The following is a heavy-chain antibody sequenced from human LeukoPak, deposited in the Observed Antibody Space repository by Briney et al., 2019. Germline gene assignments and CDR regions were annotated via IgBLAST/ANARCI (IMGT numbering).Heavy chain of an antibody. CDR3: ARDSSGIAVAGTPLDY. J-gene: IGHJ4*02. D-gene: IGHD6-19*01. CDR2: INWNGGST. V-gene: IGHV3-20*04. Sequence: PGGSLRLSCAASGFTFDDYGMSRVRQAPGKGLEWVSGINWNGGSTGYADSVKGRFTISRDNAKNSLYLQMNSLRAEDTALYYCARDSSGIAVAGTPLDYWGQGTLVAVSS. CDR1: GFTFDDYG.